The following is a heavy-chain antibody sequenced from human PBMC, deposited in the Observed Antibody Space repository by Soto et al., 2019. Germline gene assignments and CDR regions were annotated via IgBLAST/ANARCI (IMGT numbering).Heavy chain of an antibody. CDR2: ISYDGSNK. D-gene: IGHD3-22*01. Sequence: QVQLVESGGGVVQPGRSLRLSCAASGFTFSSYGMHWVRQAPGKGLEWVAVISYDGSNKYYADSVKGRFTISRDNSKNTLHLQMNSLTAEDTAVYYCAKDLYYYDSSGNFDYWGQGTLVTVSS. J-gene: IGHJ4*02. CDR1: GFTFSSYG. CDR3: AKDLYYYDSSGNFDY. V-gene: IGHV3-30*18.